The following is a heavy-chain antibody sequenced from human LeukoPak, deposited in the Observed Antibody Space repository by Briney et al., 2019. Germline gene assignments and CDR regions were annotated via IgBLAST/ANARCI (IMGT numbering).Heavy chain of an antibody. CDR1: GGSFSGYY. D-gene: IGHD3-10*01. CDR2: INHSGST. J-gene: IGHJ4*02. CDR3: ARHASVGLWFGELLYGSFDY. V-gene: IGHV4-34*01. Sequence: SETLSLTCAVYGGSFSGYYWSWIRQPPGKGLEWIGEINHSGSTNYNPSLKSRVTISVDTSKNQFSLKLSSVTAADTAVYYCARHASVGLWFGELLYGSFDYWGQGTLVTVSS.